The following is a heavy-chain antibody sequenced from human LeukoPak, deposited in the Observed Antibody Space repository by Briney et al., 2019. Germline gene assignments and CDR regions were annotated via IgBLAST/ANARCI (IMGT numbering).Heavy chain of an antibody. J-gene: IGHJ4*02. CDR3: ARGSSSWYPAFDY. V-gene: IGHV6-1*01. CDR1: GDSVSSNSAA. D-gene: IGHD6-13*01. CDR2: TYYRSKWYN. Sequence: SQTLSLTCAISGDSVSSNSAAWNWIRQSPSGGLEWLGRTYYRSKWYNDYAVSVKSRITINPDTSKNQFSLQLNSVTPEDTTVYYCARGSSSWYPAFDYWGQGTLVTVSS.